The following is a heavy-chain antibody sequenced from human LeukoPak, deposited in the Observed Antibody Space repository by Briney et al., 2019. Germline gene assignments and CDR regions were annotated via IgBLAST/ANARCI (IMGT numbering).Heavy chain of an antibody. D-gene: IGHD3-10*01. CDR1: GFSISSYA. CDR2: VSGSGRGT. Sequence: GGSLRLSCATSGFSISSYAMSWVRQAPGKGLEWVAIVSGSGRGTYYADSVKDRFTVSRDFFTSTLYLNMTRLRAEDTAVYYCAKDHGSGSYTFDYWGQGTLVTVSS. V-gene: IGHV3-23*01. CDR3: AKDHGSGSYTFDY. J-gene: IGHJ4*02.